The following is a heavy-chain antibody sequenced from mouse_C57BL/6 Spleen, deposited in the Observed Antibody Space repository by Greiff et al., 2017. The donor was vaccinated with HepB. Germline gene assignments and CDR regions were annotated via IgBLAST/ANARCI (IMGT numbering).Heavy chain of an antibody. Sequence: QVQLKESGAELVRPGASVKLSCKASGYTFTDYYINWVKQRPGQGLEWIARIYPGSGNTYYNEKFKGKATLTAEKSSSTAYMQLSSLTSEDSAVYFCARWGVVALDYWGQGTTLTVSS. CDR1: GYTFTDYY. V-gene: IGHV1-76*01. CDR2: IYPGSGNT. CDR3: ARWGVVALDY. J-gene: IGHJ2*01. D-gene: IGHD1-1*01.